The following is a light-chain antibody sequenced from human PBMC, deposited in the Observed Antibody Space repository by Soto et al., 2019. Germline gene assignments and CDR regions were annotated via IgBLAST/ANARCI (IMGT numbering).Light chain of an antibody. J-gene: IGKJ3*01. CDR1: QSVSSSY. Sequence: EIVLTQSPGTLSLSPGERATLTCRASQSVSSSYLAWYQQKPGQAPRLLIYGASSRATGIPDRFSGSGSGTYFTRTISRLEPEDFAVYYCQQYGSSPFTFGPGTKVDIK. CDR2: GAS. V-gene: IGKV3-20*01. CDR3: QQYGSSPFT.